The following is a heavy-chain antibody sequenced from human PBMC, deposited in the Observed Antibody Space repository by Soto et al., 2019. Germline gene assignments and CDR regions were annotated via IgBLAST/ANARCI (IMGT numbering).Heavy chain of an antibody. CDR3: ARTIRITIFGVVSYYYYGMDV. CDR2: TYYRSKWYN. Sequence: PSQTLSLTCVISGDSVSSNSAAWNWIRQSPSRGLEWLGRTYYRSKWYNDYAVSVKSRITIDPDTSKNQFSLQLNSVTPEDTAVYYCARTIRITIFGVVSYYYYGMDVWGQGTTVTVSS. D-gene: IGHD3-3*01. J-gene: IGHJ6*02. CDR1: GDSVSSNSAA. V-gene: IGHV6-1*01.